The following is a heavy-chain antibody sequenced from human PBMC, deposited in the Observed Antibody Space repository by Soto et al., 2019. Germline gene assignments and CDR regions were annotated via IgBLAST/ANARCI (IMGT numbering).Heavy chain of an antibody. Sequence: GASVKVSCKASGYTFTSYDINWVRQATGQGLEWMGWMNPNSGNTGYAQKFQGRGTMTRNTSISTAYMELSSLRSEDTAVYYCARRRGFSGSYYHFDYWRQGTLVTVSS. J-gene: IGHJ4*02. CDR1: GYTFTSYD. V-gene: IGHV1-8*01. CDR2: MNPNSGNT. CDR3: ARRRGFSGSYYHFDY. D-gene: IGHD1-26*01.